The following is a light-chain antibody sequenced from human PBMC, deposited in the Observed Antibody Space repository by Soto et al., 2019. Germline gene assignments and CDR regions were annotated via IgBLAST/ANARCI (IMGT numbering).Light chain of an antibody. J-gene: IGKJ2*01. V-gene: IGKV3-20*01. CDR1: QSVSSSY. CDR3: QQYGSSPPYT. Sequence: EIVLTQSPGTLSLSPGQRATLSCRASQSVSSSYLAWYQQKPGQAPRLLIYGASSRATGNPDRFSGSGSGTDFTLTISRLEPDDFAVYYCQQYGSSPPYTFGQGTKLEIK. CDR2: GAS.